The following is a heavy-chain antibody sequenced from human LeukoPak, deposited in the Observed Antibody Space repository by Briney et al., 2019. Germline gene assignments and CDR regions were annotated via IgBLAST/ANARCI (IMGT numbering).Heavy chain of an antibody. CDR1: GGSISSYY. J-gene: IGHJ4*02. CDR2: IYYSGST. Sequence: SETLSLTCTVSGGSISSYYWSWIRQPPGKGQEWIGYIYYSGSTNYNPSLKSRVTISVDTSKNQFSLKLSSVTAADTAVYYCARQGTYSYGPFVDYWGQGTLATVSS. CDR3: ARQGTYSYGPFVDY. D-gene: IGHD5-18*01. V-gene: IGHV4-59*08.